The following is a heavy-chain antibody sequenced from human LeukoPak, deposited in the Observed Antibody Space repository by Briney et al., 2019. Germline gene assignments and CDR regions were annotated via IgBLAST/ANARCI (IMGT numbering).Heavy chain of an antibody. J-gene: IGHJ4*02. V-gene: IGHV3-30*18. CDR2: ISYDGSNK. D-gene: IGHD6-19*01. CDR1: GFTFSSYG. Sequence: GGSLRLSCAASGFTFSSYGMHWVRQAPGKGLEWVAVISYDGSNKYCADSVKGRFTISRNNSKNTLYLQMNSLRAEDTAVYYCAKLPGIAVILDYWGQGTLVTVSS. CDR3: AKLPGIAVILDY.